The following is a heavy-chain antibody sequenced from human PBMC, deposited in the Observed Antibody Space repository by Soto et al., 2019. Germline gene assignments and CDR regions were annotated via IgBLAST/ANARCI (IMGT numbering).Heavy chain of an antibody. V-gene: IGHV6-1*01. J-gene: IGHJ5*02. CDR1: GDSVSSNTAS. CDR2: TYFRYKCYN. D-gene: IGHD5-12*01. Sequence: SQTLSLTCAISGDSVSSNTASWNWIRQSPSRGLEWLGRTYFRYKCYNDYAVSVKSRIIISPDTSNNQYSLQLNSVTPEDTAVYFCAKGDNLGPKSGYAFDPWGQGIMVTVSS. CDR3: AKGDNLGPKSGYAFDP.